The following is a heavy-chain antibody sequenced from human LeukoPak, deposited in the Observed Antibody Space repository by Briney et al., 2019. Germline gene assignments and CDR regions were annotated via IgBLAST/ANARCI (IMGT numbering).Heavy chain of an antibody. CDR3: ARVGIHDSSGFHFDY. CDR2: INPKSGDT. Sequence: ASVKVSCKTSGYMFTGHYMHWVRQAPGQGLEWMGWINPKSGDTNIAQKFQGRVTMTRDTSTNTAYLELSRLTSDDTAVYYCARVGIHDSSGFHFDYWGRGTLVTVSS. J-gene: IGHJ4*01. V-gene: IGHV1-2*02. CDR1: GYMFTGHY. D-gene: IGHD3-22*01.